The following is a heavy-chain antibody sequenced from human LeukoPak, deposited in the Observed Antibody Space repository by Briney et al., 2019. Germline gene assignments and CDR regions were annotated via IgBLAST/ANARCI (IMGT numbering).Heavy chain of an antibody. V-gene: IGHV3-74*01. CDR2: MNSDGGTT. CDR3: ARGSNGWHGIDY. D-gene: IGHD6-19*01. J-gene: IGHJ4*02. Sequence: PGGSLRLSCAASGFTFSDYWMHWVRQAPGKGLVWVSRMNSDGGTTTYADSVQGRFTISRDNAKNTLYLQMNSLRAEDTAVYYCARGSNGWHGIDYWGQGTLVTVSS. CDR1: GFTFSDYW.